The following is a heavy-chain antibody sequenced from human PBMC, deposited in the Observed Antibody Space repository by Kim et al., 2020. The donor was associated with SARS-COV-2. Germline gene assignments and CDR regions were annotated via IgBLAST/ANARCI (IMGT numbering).Heavy chain of an antibody. J-gene: IGHJ3*02. CDR2: ISSSSSTI. V-gene: IGHV3-48*04. Sequence: GGSLRLSCAASGFTFSSYSMNWVRQAPGKGLEWVSYISSSSSTIYYADSVKGRFTISRDNAKNSLYLQMNSLRAEDTAVYYCARDRLPYYYGSGLSNAFDIWGQGTMVTVSS. CDR1: GFTFSSYS. CDR3: ARDRLPYYYGSGLSNAFDI. D-gene: IGHD3-10*01.